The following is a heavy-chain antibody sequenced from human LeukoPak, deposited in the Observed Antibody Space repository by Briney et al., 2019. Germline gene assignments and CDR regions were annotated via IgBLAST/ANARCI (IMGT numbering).Heavy chain of an antibody. V-gene: IGHV1-46*01. CDR2: INPGGDAT. CDR3: ARRGDGYNLHY. D-gene: IGHD5-24*01. Sequence: ASVKVSCKASGYTFTNYYMHWVRQAPGQGLEWVGMINPGGDATTYAQKVQGRVTMTRDASTSTVYMDLGSLRSEDTAVYYCARRGDGYNLHYWGQGTLVTVSS. J-gene: IGHJ4*02. CDR1: GYTFTNYY.